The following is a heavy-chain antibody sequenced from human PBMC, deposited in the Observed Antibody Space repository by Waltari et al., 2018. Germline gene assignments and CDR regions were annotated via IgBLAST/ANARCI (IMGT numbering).Heavy chain of an antibody. CDR3: TTDIMLRVFSNV. CDR2: LDPEDEET. D-gene: IGHD3-10*01. Sequence: QVQLVQSGAEVRKPGASVKVPCKDSGYSLSELSMHWVRQAPGKGLEWVGGLDPEDEETVYAQKFQGRVTMTEDTSTDTAYMELSSLRSDDTAVYYCTTDIMLRVFSNVWGQGTTVTVSS. J-gene: IGHJ6*02. CDR1: GYSLSELS. V-gene: IGHV1-24*01.